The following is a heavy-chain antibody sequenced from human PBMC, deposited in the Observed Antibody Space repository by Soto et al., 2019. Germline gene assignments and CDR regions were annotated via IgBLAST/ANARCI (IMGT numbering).Heavy chain of an antibody. Sequence: QVQLVQSGAEVKKPGSSVKVSCKASGGTFSSYAISWVRQSPGQGLEWMGGIIPIFGTANYAQKFQGRVTITADESTSTAYMELSSMRSEDTAVYYCATPTRDGYTRKAFDYWGQGTLVTVSS. D-gene: IGHD5-12*01. CDR1: GGTFSSYA. CDR2: IIPIFGTA. J-gene: IGHJ4*02. CDR3: ATPTRDGYTRKAFDY. V-gene: IGHV1-69*01.